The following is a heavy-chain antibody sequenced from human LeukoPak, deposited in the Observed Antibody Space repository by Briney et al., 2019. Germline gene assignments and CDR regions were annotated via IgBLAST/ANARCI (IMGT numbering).Heavy chain of an antibody. J-gene: IGHJ3*02. Sequence: GRSLRLSCAASGFTFSSYGMHWVRQAPGKGLEWVAVIWYDGSNKYYADSVKGRFTISRDNSKNTLYLRMNSLRAEDTAVYYCARVRRYYYDSSGSTDAFDIWGQGTMVTVSS. D-gene: IGHD3-22*01. CDR1: GFTFSSYG. CDR2: IWYDGSNK. V-gene: IGHV3-33*01. CDR3: ARVRRYYYDSSGSTDAFDI.